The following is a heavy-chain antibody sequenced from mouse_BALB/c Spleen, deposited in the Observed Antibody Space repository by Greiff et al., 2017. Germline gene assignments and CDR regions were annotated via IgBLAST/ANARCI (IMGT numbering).Heavy chain of an antibody. CDR1: GYTFTDYV. J-gene: IGHJ3*01. CDR2: IYPGSGST. V-gene: IGHV1-77*01. CDR3: AKRYDGYSWFAY. Sequence: VKLQQSGPELVKPGASVKMSCKASGYTFTDYVISWVKQRTGQGLEWIGEIYPGSGSTYYNEKFKGKATLTADKSSNTAYMQLSSLTSEDSAVYFCAKRYDGYSWFAYWGQGTLVTVSA. D-gene: IGHD2-3*01.